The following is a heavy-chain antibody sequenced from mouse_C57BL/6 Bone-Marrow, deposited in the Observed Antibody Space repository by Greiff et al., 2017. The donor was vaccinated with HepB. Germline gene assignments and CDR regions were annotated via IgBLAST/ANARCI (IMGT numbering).Heavy chain of an antibody. V-gene: IGHV1-54*01. CDR2: LNPGSGGT. CDR1: GYAFTNYL. D-gene: IGHD2-1*01. Sequence: QVQLKQSGAELVRPGTSVKVSCKASGYAFTNYLIEWVKQRPGPGLEWIGVLNPGSGGTNSNETFKGKATLTAYNSSSTAYMTLSSLTSEDSAVYFCARCVNYDFDYWGQGTTLTVSS. CDR3: ARCVNYDFDY. J-gene: IGHJ2*01.